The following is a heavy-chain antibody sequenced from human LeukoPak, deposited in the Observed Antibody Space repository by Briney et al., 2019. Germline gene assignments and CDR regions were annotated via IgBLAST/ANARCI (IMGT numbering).Heavy chain of an antibody. J-gene: IGHJ4*02. V-gene: IGHV4-61*05. CDR2: IHYSGST. CDR3: ARGMVRGVMGGPDY. CDR1: GGSISSSSYY. D-gene: IGHD3-10*01. Sequence: SETLSLTCTVSGGSISSSSYYWSWIRQPPGKGLEWIGYIHYSGSTNYNPSLKSRVTISVDTSKNQFSLKLSSVTAADTAVYYCARGMVRGVMGGPDYWGQGTLVTVSS.